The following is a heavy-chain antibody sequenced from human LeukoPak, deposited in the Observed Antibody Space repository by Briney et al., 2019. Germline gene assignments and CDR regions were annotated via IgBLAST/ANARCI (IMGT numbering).Heavy chain of an antibody. Sequence: GASLRLSCGASGFGFISYAMSWVRQAPGKGLEWVSGIGGSGDSTYYADSVKGRFTLSRDNSKNTVYLQMNSLRAEDTAVYYCAKVASSCSSTSCYMDAFDIWGQGTMVTVSS. CDR3: AKVASSCSSTSCYMDAFDI. CDR1: GFGFISYA. CDR2: IGGSGDST. D-gene: IGHD2-2*02. J-gene: IGHJ3*02. V-gene: IGHV3-23*01.